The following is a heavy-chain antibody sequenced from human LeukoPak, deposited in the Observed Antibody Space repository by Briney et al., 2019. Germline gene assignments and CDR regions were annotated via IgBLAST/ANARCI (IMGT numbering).Heavy chain of an antibody. CDR2: IISDGSST. CDR3: ASGKGSSRSLDY. CDR1: GFTFSSYW. D-gene: IGHD6-13*01. J-gene: IGHJ4*02. V-gene: IGHV3-74*01. Sequence: GGSLRLSCAASGFTFSSYWVHWVRQAPGKGLVWVSRIISDGSSTTYADSVKGRFTISRDNAKNTLYLQMNSLRADDTAVYYCASGKGSSRSLDYWGQGTLVTVSS.